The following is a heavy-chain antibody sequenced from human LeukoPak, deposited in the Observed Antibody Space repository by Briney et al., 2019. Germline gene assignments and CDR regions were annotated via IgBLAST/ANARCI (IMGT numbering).Heavy chain of an antibody. CDR2: INTDGRNT. V-gene: IGHV3-74*01. D-gene: IGHD1-26*01. CDR3: ASQVGAPTSDY. J-gene: IGHJ4*02. Sequence: GGSLRLSCAASGFTFSTYWMYWVRQAPGKGLVWVSRINTDGRNTGYADSVKGRFTISRDNAKNTLWLQMNSLRAEDTAVYYCASQVGAPTSDYWGQGTLVTVSS. CDR1: GFTFSTYW.